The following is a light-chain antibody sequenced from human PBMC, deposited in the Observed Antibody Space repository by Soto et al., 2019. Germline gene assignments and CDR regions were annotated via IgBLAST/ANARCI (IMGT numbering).Light chain of an antibody. Sequence: DIVMTQSPDSLAVSLGERATINCASSQSVLYSPNSKNYLAWYQQKPGQPPKLLIYWASTRESGVPDRFSGSGSGKDFTLPISSLQAEDVAVYYCQQYLGTPGTFGPGTKVDIK. CDR2: WAS. J-gene: IGKJ3*01. CDR1: QSVLYSPNSKNY. CDR3: QQYLGTPGT. V-gene: IGKV4-1*01.